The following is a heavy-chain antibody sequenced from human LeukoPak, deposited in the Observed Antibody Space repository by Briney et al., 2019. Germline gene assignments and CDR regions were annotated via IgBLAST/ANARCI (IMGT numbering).Heavy chain of an antibody. J-gene: IGHJ4*02. V-gene: IGHV3-15*01. D-gene: IGHD1-26*01. CDR3: TTGEGDSGSYSDLFDY. Sequence: PGRSLRLSCAASGFTFRNAWTSWVRQAPGKGLEWVGRIKSKTDGGTTDYAAPVKGRFTISRDDSKNTLYLQMNSLKTEDTAVYYCTTGEGDSGSYSDLFDYWGQGTLVTVSS. CDR1: GFTFRNAW. CDR2: IKSKTDGGTT.